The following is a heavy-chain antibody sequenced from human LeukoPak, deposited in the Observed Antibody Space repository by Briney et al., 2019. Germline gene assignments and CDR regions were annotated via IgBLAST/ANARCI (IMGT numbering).Heavy chain of an antibody. CDR2: IYATGST. CDR1: GGSISSPSYY. CDR3: AREAVVVTTTVHYYFDH. J-gene: IGHJ4*02. D-gene: IGHD2-15*01. Sequence: SETLSLTCTVSGGSISSPSYYWSWIRPPDGKGLEGIGHIYATGSTNYNPSLKSRVTISLGTSKNQFSLRLSSVTAADTAVYYCAREAVVVTTTVHYYFDHCGQGSLVTVSS. V-gene: IGHV4-61*09.